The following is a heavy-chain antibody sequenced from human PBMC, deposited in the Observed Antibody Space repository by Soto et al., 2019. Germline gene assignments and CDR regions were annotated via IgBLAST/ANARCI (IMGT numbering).Heavy chain of an antibody. CDR2: IDWDDDK. CDR3: ARESYSGYSSGWYKYYFDY. D-gene: IGHD6-19*01. Sequence: SGPTLVNPTQTLTLTCTFSGFSLSTSGMCVSWIRQPPGKALEWLARIDWDDDKYYSTSLKTRLTISKDTSKNQVVLTMTNMDPVDTATYYCARESYSGYSSGWYKYYFDYWGQGTLVTVSS. V-gene: IGHV2-70*11. J-gene: IGHJ4*02. CDR1: GFSLSTSGMC.